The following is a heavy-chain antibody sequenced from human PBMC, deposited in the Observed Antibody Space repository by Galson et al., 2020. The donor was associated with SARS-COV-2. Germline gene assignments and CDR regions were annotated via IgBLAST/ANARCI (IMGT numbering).Heavy chain of an antibody. D-gene: IGHD1-1*01. V-gene: IGHV1-69*13. CDR2: IIPIFGTA. CDR1: GGTFSSYA. CDR3: AREHWRKADYYYYYGMDV. J-gene: IGHJ6*02. Sequence: SVKVSCKASGGTFSSYAISWVRQAPGQGLEWMGGIIPIFGTANYAQKFQGRVTITADESTSTAYMELSSLRSEDTAVYYCAREHWRKADYYYYYGMDVWGQGTTVTVSS.